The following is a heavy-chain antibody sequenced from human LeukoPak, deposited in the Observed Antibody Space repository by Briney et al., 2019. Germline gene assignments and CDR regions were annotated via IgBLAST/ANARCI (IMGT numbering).Heavy chain of an antibody. D-gene: IGHD3-10*01. J-gene: IGHJ3*02. V-gene: IGHV3-23*01. CDR3: ARDPGSGTKPDDAFDI. CDR2: ISASGGST. Sequence: PGGSLRLSCAASGFTFSSYALTWVRQAPGKGLEWVSTISASGGSTYYADSVKGRFTISRDNSKNTLYLQMNSLRAEDTAVYYCARDPGSGTKPDDAFDIWGQGTMVTVSS. CDR1: GFTFSSYA.